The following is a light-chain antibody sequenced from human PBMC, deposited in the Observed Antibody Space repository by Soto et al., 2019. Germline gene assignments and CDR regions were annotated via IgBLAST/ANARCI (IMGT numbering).Light chain of an antibody. CDR3: QQYNTWPPT. CDR2: AAS. Sequence: EIVITQSPATLSVSPGEGATLSCRASQGIGNTLAWYQQKPGQTPRLLIYAASIRATGVPARFSGSGSGTDFTLTINSLQSEDFAVYWCQQYNTWPPTFGPGTTVDIK. CDR1: QGIGNT. V-gene: IGKV3-15*01. J-gene: IGKJ3*01.